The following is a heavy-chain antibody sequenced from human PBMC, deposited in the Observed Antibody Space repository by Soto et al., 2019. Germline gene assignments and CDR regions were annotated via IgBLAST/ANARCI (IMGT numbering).Heavy chain of an antibody. CDR1: GFTFSSHD. CDR3: ARRITMVRGPYYYYGMDV. CDR2: ISTTSSTK. V-gene: IGHV3-48*02. Sequence: GGSLRLSCAASGFTFSSHDMISVRQAPGKGLELVLYISTTSSTKYHADSVKGRFTISRDNAKNSLYLQMNSLRDEDTAVYYCARRITMVRGPYYYYGMDVWVQGTTVTVSS. D-gene: IGHD3-10*01. J-gene: IGHJ6*02.